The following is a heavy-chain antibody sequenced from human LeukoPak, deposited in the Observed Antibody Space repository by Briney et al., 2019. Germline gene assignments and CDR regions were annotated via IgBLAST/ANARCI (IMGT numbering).Heavy chain of an antibody. J-gene: IGHJ6*02. V-gene: IGHV1-3*01. CDR1: GYTFTSYA. D-gene: IGHD6-6*01. CDR3: ARGRYSSSINSMDV. Sequence: ASVKISCKASGYTFTSYAMHWVRQAPGQRLEWMGWINAGNGNTKYSQKFQGRVTITADESTSTAYMELSSLRSEDTAVYYCARGRYSSSINSMDVWGQGTTVTVSS. CDR2: INAGNGNT.